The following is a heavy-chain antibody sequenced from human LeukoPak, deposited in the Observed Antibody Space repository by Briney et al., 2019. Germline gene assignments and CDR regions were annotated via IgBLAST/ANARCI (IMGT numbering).Heavy chain of an antibody. D-gene: IGHD2-2*01. J-gene: IGHJ4*02. CDR1: GFTFSSYA. CDR2: ISGSGGNT. CDR3: AKSRTCSSTTCYAEIDY. V-gene: IGHV3-23*01. Sequence: GGSLRLSCAASGFTFSSYAMSWVRQAPGKGLEWVSAISGSGGNTFYADSVKGRFTISRDNSKSTLYLQMNSLRAEDTAVYYCAKSRTCSSTTCYAEIDYWGQGTLVTVSS.